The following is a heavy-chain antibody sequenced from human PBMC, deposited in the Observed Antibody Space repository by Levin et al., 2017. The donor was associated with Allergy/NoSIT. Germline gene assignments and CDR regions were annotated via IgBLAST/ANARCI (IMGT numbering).Heavy chain of an antibody. D-gene: IGHD3-10*01. CDR2: ISGSGGST. Sequence: GGSLRLSCAASGFTFSSYAMSWVRQAPGKGLEWVSAISGSGGSTYYADSVKGRFTISRDNSKNTLYLQMNSLRAEDTAVYYCAKVYYGSGSYYKDYYYYYMDVWGKGTTVTVSS. V-gene: IGHV3-23*01. CDR1: GFTFSSYA. J-gene: IGHJ6*03. CDR3: AKVYYGSGSYYKDYYYYYMDV.